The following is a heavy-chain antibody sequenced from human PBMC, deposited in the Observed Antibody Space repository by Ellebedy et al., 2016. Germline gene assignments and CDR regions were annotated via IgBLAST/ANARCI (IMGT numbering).Heavy chain of an antibody. CDR3: ARARPDDFWEDYYYMDV. CDR1: GYTFTGYY. D-gene: IGHD3-3*01. Sequence: ASVKVSXXASGYTFTGYYMHWVRQAPGQGLEWMGWINPNSGGTNYAQKFQGRVTMTRDTSISTAYMELTRLRSDDTAVYYCARARPDDFWEDYYYMDVWGTGTTVIVSS. J-gene: IGHJ6*03. V-gene: IGHV1-2*02. CDR2: INPNSGGT.